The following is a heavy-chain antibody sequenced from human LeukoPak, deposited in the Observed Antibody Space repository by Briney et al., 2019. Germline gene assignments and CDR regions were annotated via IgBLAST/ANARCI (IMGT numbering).Heavy chain of an antibody. V-gene: IGHV4-61*02. J-gene: IGHJ4*02. Sequence: SETLSLTCTVSGGSISSGSYYWSWIRQPAGKGLEWIGRIYTSGSTHYNPSLKSRVTISVDTTKNQFSLNLSSVTATDTAVYYCARAPWYSSGWYGSDYWGQGTLVTVST. D-gene: IGHD6-19*01. CDR3: ARAPWYSSGWYGSDY. CDR1: GGSISSGSYY. CDR2: IYTSGST.